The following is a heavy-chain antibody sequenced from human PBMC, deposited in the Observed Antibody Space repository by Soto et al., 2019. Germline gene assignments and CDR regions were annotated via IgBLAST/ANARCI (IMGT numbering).Heavy chain of an antibody. CDR2: ISGSGGST. V-gene: IGHV3-23*01. CDR3: AKDVRAFGATIFGVVISYGMDV. CDR1: GFTFSSYA. D-gene: IGHD3-3*01. J-gene: IGHJ6*02. Sequence: PGGSLRLSCAASGFTFSSYAMSWVRQAPGKGLEWVSAISGSGGSTYYADSVKGRFTISRDNSKNTLYLQMNSLRAEDMAVYYCAKDVRAFGATIFGVVISYGMDVWGQGTTVTVSS.